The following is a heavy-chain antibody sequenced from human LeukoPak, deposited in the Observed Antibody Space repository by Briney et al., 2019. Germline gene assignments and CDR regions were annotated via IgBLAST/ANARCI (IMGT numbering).Heavy chain of an antibody. V-gene: IGHV4-34*01. CDR1: GGSFSGYY. CDR2: INHSGST. CDR3: ARGLGY. Sequence: SETLSLTCAVYGGSFSGYYWSWIRQPPGKGLEWIGEINHSGSTNYNPSLRSRVTISVDTSKNQFSLKLSSVTAADTAVYYCARGLGYWGQGTLVTVSS. J-gene: IGHJ4*02. D-gene: IGHD7-27*01.